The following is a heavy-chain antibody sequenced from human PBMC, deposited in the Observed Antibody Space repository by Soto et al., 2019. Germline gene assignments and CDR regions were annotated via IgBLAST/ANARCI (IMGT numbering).Heavy chain of an antibody. CDR1: GGSISRYY. CDR3: ARDLWGYCGTDCYPLDV. D-gene: IGHD2-21*02. V-gene: IGHV4-59*01. CDR2: LYNTGST. J-gene: IGHJ6*02. Sequence: QVRLQESGPGLVKPSETLSLTCTVSGGSISRYYWSWIRQPPGKGLEWIGYLYNTGSTIYNPSLKSRVTISVDTSKNQFSLKLNSMTAADTAVYYCARDLWGYCGTDCYPLDVWGPGTTVTVSS.